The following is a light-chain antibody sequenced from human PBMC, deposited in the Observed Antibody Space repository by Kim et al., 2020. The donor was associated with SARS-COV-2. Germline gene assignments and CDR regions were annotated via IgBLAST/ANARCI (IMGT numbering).Light chain of an antibody. CDR2: ANN. V-gene: IGLV1-44*01. CDR3: AAWDDSLHGYV. CDR1: KS. J-gene: IGLJ1*01. Sequence: KSVNWYQHLPGTTPKLLIHANNQRPSGVPDRFSGSKSGTAASLAISGLQPDDEADYYCAAWDDSLHGYVFGAGTKVTVL.